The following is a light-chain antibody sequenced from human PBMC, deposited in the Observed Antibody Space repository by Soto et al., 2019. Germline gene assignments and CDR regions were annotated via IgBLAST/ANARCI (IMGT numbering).Light chain of an antibody. Sequence: SYELTQPPSVSVSPGQTASITCSGDKLGDKYACWYQQKPGQSPVLVIYQDSKRPSGIPARFSGSNYGNTATLTISGTQAMDEADYYCQAWDSSTENVVFGGGTQLTVL. CDR1: KLGDKY. J-gene: IGLJ2*01. V-gene: IGLV3-1*01. CDR3: QAWDSSTENVV. CDR2: QDS.